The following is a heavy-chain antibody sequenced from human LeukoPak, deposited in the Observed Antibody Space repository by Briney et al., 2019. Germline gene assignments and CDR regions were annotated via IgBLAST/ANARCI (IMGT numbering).Heavy chain of an antibody. J-gene: IGHJ6*02. CDR3: ARDGAITMVRGVITPYYYNYGMDV. CDR1: AFTFSNYW. CDR2: IKQDGSEK. Sequence: GGSLRLSCAASAFTFSNYWMSWVRQAPGKGLEWVANIKQDGSEKYYVGSVKGRFTISRDNAKNSLYLQMNSLRAEDTAVYYCARDGAITMVRGVITPYYYNYGMDVWGQRTTVTVSS. V-gene: IGHV3-7*01. D-gene: IGHD3-10*01.